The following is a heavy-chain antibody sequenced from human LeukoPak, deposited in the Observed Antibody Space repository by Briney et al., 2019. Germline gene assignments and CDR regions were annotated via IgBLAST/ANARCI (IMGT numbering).Heavy chain of an antibody. V-gene: IGHV1-2*02. Sequence: ASVKVSCKASGYTFTGYYMHWVRQAPGQGLEWMGWINPNSGGTNYAQKFQGRVTMTRDTSISTAYMELSSLRSEDTAVYYCARGSPLYGLLWFGELNYWGQGTLVTVSS. CDR1: GYTFTGYY. J-gene: IGHJ4*02. CDR3: ARGSPLYGLLWFGELNY. D-gene: IGHD3-10*01. CDR2: INPNSGGT.